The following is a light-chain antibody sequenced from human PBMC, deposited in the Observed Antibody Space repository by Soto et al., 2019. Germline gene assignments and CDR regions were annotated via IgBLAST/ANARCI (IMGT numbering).Light chain of an antibody. Sequence: QSALTQPASVSGSPGQSITISCTGTSGDIGSYNRVSWYQQHPGKAPKLIIYEVTDRPSGVSNRFSGSKSGNTASLTISGLQTEDEAEYYCQSYDNSLRGWVFGEGTKLTVL. V-gene: IGLV2-14*01. CDR1: SGDIGSYNR. CDR3: QSYDNSLRGWV. J-gene: IGLJ3*02. CDR2: EVT.